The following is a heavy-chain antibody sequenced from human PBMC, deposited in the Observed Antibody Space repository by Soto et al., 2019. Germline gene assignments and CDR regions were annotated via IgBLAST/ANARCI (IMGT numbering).Heavy chain of an antibody. CDR1: GFTFSGYA. J-gene: IGHJ4*02. CDR3: AKDLVGDYV. CDR2: ISGDGGST. V-gene: IGHV3-23*01. Sequence: PGGSLRLSCAASGFTFSGYAMSWVRQAPWRGLEWVSAISGDGGSTYYADSVQGRLTISRDNSKNTLYLQMHGLRAEDTAVYYCAKDLVGDYVWGQGALVTVSS. D-gene: IGHD4-17*01.